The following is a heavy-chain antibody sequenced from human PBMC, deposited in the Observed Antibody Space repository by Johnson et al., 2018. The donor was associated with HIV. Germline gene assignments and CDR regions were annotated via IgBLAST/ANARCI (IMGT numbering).Heavy chain of an antibody. CDR3: ARDRWGGSRRSDAFDI. CDR1: GFTFSGYW. Sequence: VQLVESGGGLVQPGGSLRLSCAASGFTFSGYWMNWVRQAPGKGLEWVANIKQDGSEKYYVDSVKGRFTISRDNAKNSLFLQMNSLRAEDTAGYYCARDRWGGSRRSDAFDIWGQGTMVTVSS. J-gene: IGHJ3*02. D-gene: IGHD6-13*01. V-gene: IGHV3-7*05. CDR2: IKQDGSEK.